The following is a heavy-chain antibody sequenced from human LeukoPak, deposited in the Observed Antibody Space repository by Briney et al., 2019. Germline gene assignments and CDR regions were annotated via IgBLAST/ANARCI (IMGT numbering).Heavy chain of an antibody. J-gene: IGHJ4*02. CDR3: AKNPYEYYFDY. CDR2: INPNSGDT. V-gene: IGHV1-2*02. Sequence: ASVKVSCKASGYTLTGYYMHWLRQAPGQGLEWMGWINPNSGDTNYAQKFQGRVTMTRDTSISTAYMELSRLTSDDTAVYYWAKNPYEYYFDYWGQGTLVTVSS. D-gene: IGHD5-12*01. CDR1: GYTLTGYY.